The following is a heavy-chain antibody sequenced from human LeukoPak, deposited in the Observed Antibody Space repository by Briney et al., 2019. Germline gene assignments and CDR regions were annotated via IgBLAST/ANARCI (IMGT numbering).Heavy chain of an antibody. CDR3: ARERGNDY. J-gene: IGHJ4*02. CDR2: INHSGST. Sequence: PSETLSLTCAVYGGSFSGYYWSWIRQPPGKGLEWIGEINHSGSTNYNPSLKSRVTISVDTSKNQFSLKLSSVTAEDTAVYYCARERGNDYWGQGTLVTVSS. CDR1: GGSFSGYY. D-gene: IGHD5-24*01. V-gene: IGHV4-34*01.